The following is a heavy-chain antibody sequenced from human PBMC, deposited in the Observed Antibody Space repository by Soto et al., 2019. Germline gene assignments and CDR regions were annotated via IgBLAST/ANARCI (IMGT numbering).Heavy chain of an antibody. V-gene: IGHV1-69*12. CDR3: ARHDCISTSCYYYYAYGMDV. CDR1: GGTFSSYA. J-gene: IGHJ6*02. CDR2: IIPIFGTA. D-gene: IGHD2-2*01. Sequence: QVQLVQSGAEVKKPGSSVKVSCKASGGTFSSYAISWVRQAPGQGLEWMGGIIPIFGTANYAQKFQGRVTITADESTRTAYMERGSLGSEDAAVYYCARHDCISTSCYYYYAYGMDVWGDGTTFTVSS.